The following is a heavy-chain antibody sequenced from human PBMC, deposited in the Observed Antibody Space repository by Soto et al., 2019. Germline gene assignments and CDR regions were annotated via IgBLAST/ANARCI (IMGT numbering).Heavy chain of an antibody. CDR3: ASGTSYYYGSGTYYYYGMDV. D-gene: IGHD3-10*01. CDR2: IYSGGST. J-gene: IGHJ6*02. Sequence: EVQLVESGGGLIQPGGSLRLFCAASGFTVSSNYMSWVRQAPGKGLEWVSVIYSGGSTYYADSVKGRFTISRDNSKNTLYLQMNSLRAEDTAVYYCASGTSYYYGSGTYYYYGMDVWGQGTTVTVSS. V-gene: IGHV3-53*01. CDR1: GFTVSSNY.